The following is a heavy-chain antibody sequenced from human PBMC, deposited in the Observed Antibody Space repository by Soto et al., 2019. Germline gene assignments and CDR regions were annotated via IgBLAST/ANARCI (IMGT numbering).Heavy chain of an antibody. D-gene: IGHD4-17*01. J-gene: IGHJ4*02. V-gene: IGHV3-21*01. CDR2: ISSNSAYI. Sequence: EVQLVESGGDLVKPGGSLRLSCAASAFTFSTYSMNWVRQAPGKGLEWVSSISSNSAYIYYADSVKGRFTISRDNAKNTLYLQMNSLRAEDTAVDYCARYMRAGYGDSVDYWGQGTLVTVSS. CDR3: ARYMRAGYGDSVDY. CDR1: AFTFSTYS.